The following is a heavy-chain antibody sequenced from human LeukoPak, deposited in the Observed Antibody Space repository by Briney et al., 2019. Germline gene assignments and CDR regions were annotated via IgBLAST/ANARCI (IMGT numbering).Heavy chain of an antibody. CDR2: ISGSGRST. J-gene: IGHJ4*02. Sequence: GGSLRLSCAASGFTFSSYAMTWVRQAPGKGLEWVSTISGSGRSTYYADSVKGRFTISRDNSKNTLYLQMNSLSAEDTALYYCATNVDTSDDYWGQGTLVTVSS. V-gene: IGHV3-23*01. CDR3: ATNVDTSDDY. D-gene: IGHD5-18*01. CDR1: GFTFSSYA.